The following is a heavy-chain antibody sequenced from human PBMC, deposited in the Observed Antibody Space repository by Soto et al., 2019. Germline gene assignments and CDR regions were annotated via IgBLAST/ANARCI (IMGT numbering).Heavy chain of an antibody. V-gene: IGHV4-31*03. Sequence: QVQLQESGPGLVKPSQTLSLTCTVSGDSISSDYYWRWIRPYPGKGLEWIGYIYYRGSIYYNPSLKSRATISVDTSNNQFSLKLNAVTAADTAVCYCARVAWEVGELPCFDSWGQGTLVTVSS. D-gene: IGHD3-10*01. CDR1: GDSISSDYY. CDR3: ARVAWEVGELPCFDS. J-gene: IGHJ4*02. CDR2: IYYRGSI.